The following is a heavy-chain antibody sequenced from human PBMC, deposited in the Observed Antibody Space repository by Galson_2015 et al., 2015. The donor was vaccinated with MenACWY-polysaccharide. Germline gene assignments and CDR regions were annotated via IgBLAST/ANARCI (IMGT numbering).Heavy chain of an antibody. CDR1: EFTFSSYS. J-gene: IGHJ4*02. D-gene: IGHD2-21*02. CDR3: ARDRDWAFDY. CDR2: ISSSSRTL. Sequence: SLRLSCAASEFTFSSYSMNWVRRAPGKGLEWVSCISSSSRTLYYADSVKGRFTISRDNAKSSLYLQMNSLRAEDTAVYYRARDRDWAFDYWGQGTLVTVSS. V-gene: IGHV3-48*01.